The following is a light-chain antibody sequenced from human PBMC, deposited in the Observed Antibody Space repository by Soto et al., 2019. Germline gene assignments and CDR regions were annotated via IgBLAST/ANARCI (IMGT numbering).Light chain of an antibody. J-gene: IGLJ1*01. CDR3: CSYAGRYTYV. CDR1: SSDVGGYNY. Sequence: SALTQPRSVSGSPGQSVTISCAGTSSDVGGYNYVSWYQQHPGKAPKLMIYDVSKRPSGVPDRFSGSKSGNTASLTISGLQADDEADYYCCSYAGRYTYVFGTGTKV. V-gene: IGLV2-11*01. CDR2: DVS.